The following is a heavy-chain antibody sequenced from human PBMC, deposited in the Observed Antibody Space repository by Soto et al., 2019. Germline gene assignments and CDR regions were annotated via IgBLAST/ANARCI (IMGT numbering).Heavy chain of an antibody. Sequence: QVHLVQSGTEVKKPGASVKVSCKVFGYSLTDLSVHWVRQAPGKGLEWMGGFDPDDGETIYAQKVQGRVIMTEDTSTDTAYMELSSLRSDDTAVYYCGTLLTIMIKFGDVLPSDWGQGTLVSVSS. D-gene: IGHD3-16*01. CDR3: GTLLTIMIKFGDVLPSD. CDR2: FDPDDGET. V-gene: IGHV1-24*01. CDR1: GYSLTDLS. J-gene: IGHJ1*01.